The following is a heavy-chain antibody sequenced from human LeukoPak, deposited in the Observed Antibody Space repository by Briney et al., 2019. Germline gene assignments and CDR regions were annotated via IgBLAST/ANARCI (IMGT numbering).Heavy chain of an antibody. CDR2: IKEDGSEK. V-gene: IGHV3-7*04. CDR1: GFSFTSYW. D-gene: IGHD3-10*01. Sequence: GGSLRLSCAASGFSFTSYWMSWVRQAPGKGLEWVASIKEDGSEKYYADSVKGRFTISRDNAKNSLSLQMNSLRVEDTAVYYCARGGFTRFDYWGQGTLVTVSS. J-gene: IGHJ4*02. CDR3: ARGGFTRFDY.